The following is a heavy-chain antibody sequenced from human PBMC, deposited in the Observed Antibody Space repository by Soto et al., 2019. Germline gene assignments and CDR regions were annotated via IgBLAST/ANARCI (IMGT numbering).Heavy chain of an antibody. CDR1: GGSISSSSYY. J-gene: IGHJ6*02. D-gene: IGHD3-3*01. CDR3: ASVGSHYDFWSGYRKGAYYYYYGMDV. CDR2: IYYSGST. Sequence: SETLSLTCTVSGGSISSSSYYWGWIRQPPGKGLEWIGSIYYSGSTYYNPSLKSRVTISVDTSKNQFSLKLSSVTAADTAVYYCASVGSHYDFWSGYRKGAYYYYYGMDVWGQGTTVTVSS. V-gene: IGHV4-39*01.